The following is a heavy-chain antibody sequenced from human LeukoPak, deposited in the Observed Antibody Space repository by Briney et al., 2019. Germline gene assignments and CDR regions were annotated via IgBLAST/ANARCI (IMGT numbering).Heavy chain of an antibody. CDR2: IYPGDSDT. CDR3: ARLGRRDGYEAGPGDYYYYYGMDV. D-gene: IGHD5-24*01. J-gene: IGHJ6*02. Sequence: GESLKISCKGSGYSFTSYWIGWVRPMPGKGLEWMGIIYPGDSDTRYSPSFQGQVTISADKSISTAYLQWSSLKASDTAMYYCARLGRRDGYEAGPGDYYYYYGMDVWGQGTTVTVSS. CDR1: GYSFTSYW. V-gene: IGHV5-51*01.